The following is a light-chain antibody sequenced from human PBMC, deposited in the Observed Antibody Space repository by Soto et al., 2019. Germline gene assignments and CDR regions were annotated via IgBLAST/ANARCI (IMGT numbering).Light chain of an antibody. CDR2: EVS. CDR1: SSDVGGYNY. J-gene: IGLJ2*01. V-gene: IGLV2-14*01. CDR3: SSYTSSSTL. Sequence: QSALTQPASVSGSPGQSITISCTGTSSDVGGYNYVSWYQQHPGKAPKLMIYEVSNRPSGVSNRFSGSKSGNTASLTISGLQAGDEADYSCSSYTSSSTLFGGGTKLTVL.